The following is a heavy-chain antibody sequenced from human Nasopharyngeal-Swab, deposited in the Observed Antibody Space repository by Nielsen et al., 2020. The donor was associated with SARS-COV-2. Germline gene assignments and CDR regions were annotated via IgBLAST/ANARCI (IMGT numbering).Heavy chain of an antibody. D-gene: IGHD3-22*01. Sequence: GESLKISCAASGFTFSSYAMHWVRQAPGKGLEWVAVISYDGSNKYYADSVKGRFTISRDNSKNTLNLQMNSLRAEDTALYYCAKGSSGYYRHAFDMWGQGTMVTVSS. V-gene: IGHV3-30-3*01. CDR1: GFTFSSYA. J-gene: IGHJ3*02. CDR2: ISYDGSNK. CDR3: AKGSSGYYRHAFDM.